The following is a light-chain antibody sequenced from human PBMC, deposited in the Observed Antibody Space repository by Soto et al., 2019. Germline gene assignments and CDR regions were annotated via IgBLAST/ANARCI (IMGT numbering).Light chain of an antibody. CDR3: SSYTTGGSYV. CDR2: DVS. CDR1: SRDVGGYNS. Sequence: QPVLTQPASVSGSPGLSIAISCTGTSRDVGGYNSVSWYQQQPGKVPKLIIYDVSSRPSGVSNRFSGSKSGNTASLTISGLQAEDEGDYYCSSYTTGGSYVFGTGTQLTVL. V-gene: IGLV2-14*01. J-gene: IGLJ1*01.